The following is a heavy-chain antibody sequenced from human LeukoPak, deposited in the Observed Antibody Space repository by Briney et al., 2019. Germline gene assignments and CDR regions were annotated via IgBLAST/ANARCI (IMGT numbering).Heavy chain of an antibody. J-gene: IGHJ4*02. CDR3: ARDPLYYYDSSGYYLDY. CDR1: GFTFSSYA. D-gene: IGHD3-22*01. Sequence: PGGSLRLSCAASGFTFSSYAMHWVRQAPGKGLEWVAVISYDGSNKYYADSVKGRFTISRDNSKNTLYLQMNSLRAEDTAVYYCARDPLYYYDSSGYYLDYWGQGTLVTVSS. CDR2: ISYDGSNK. V-gene: IGHV3-30-3*01.